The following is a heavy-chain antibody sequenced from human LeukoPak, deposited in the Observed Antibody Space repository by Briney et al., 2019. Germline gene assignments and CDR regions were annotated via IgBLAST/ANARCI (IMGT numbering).Heavy chain of an antibody. V-gene: IGHV1-2*02. CDR3: ARGTYYDSSGYSGVRLFDY. J-gene: IGHJ4*02. D-gene: IGHD3-22*01. Sequence: SVKVSCKASGYTFTGYYMHWVRQAPGQGLEWMGWINPNTGRTNYAQNFQGRVTMTSDTSISTAYMELNSLRSDDTAVYYCARGTYYDSSGYSGVRLFDYWGQGTLLTVSS. CDR2: INPNTGRT. CDR1: GYTFTGYY.